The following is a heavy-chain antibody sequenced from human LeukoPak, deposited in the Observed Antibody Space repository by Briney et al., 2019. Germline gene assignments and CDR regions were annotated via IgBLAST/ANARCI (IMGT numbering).Heavy chain of an antibody. Sequence: TGGSLRLSCAASGFTFSSYAMSWVRQAPGKGLEWVSAISGSGGSTYYADSVKGRFTISRDNSKNTLYLQMNSLRAEDTAVHYCAKCDYDILPTNAFDIWGQGTMVTVSS. CDR1: GFTFSSYA. CDR2: ISGSGGST. D-gene: IGHD3-9*01. V-gene: IGHV3-23*01. J-gene: IGHJ3*02. CDR3: AKCDYDILPTNAFDI.